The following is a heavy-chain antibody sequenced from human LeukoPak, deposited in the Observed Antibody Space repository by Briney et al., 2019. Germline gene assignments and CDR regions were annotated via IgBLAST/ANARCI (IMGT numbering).Heavy chain of an antibody. CDR2: ISISSSSV. CDR1: GFTFSSHA. Sequence: GGSLRLSCAASGFTFSSHAMNWVRQAPGKGLEWVSYISISSSSVYYADSVKGRFTISRDNAKNSLYLQMNSLRAEDTAIYYCAKDADVWGSYHRTAVDWGQGTLVTVSS. D-gene: IGHD3-16*02. CDR3: AKDADVWGSYHRTAVD. V-gene: IGHV3-48*04. J-gene: IGHJ4*02.